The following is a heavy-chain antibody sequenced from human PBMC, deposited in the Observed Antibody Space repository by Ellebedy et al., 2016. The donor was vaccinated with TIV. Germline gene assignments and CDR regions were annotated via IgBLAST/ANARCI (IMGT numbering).Heavy chain of an antibody. D-gene: IGHD4-17*01. CDR1: GFTFSNVW. J-gene: IGHJ4*02. CDR2: IETKTDGETT. V-gene: IGHV3-15*04. CDR3: TTDPPHEYGDF. Sequence: PGGSLRLSCAASGFTFSNVWMTWVRQAPGKGLEWVGRIETKTDGETTNYAAPVKGRFTISRDDSKNTLYLQMNSLKAEDTAVYYCTTDPPHEYGDFWGQGTLVTVSS.